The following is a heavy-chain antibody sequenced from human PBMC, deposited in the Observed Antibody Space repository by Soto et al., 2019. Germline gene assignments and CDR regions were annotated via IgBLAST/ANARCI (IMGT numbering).Heavy chain of an antibody. CDR3: ATLLITSSTHPQSRYQLDS. J-gene: IGHJ5*01. Sequence: SLRLSCATSGFTFTSYIMNWVRQAPGKGLECVASISGSGTYTFYTASVKGRFTISRDNAKNSLFLQMNSLKTDDTAVYFCATLLITSSTHPQSRYQLDSWGQGTLVTVSS. CDR2: ISGSGTYT. CDR1: GFTFTSYI. D-gene: IGHD1-1*01. V-gene: IGHV3-21*01.